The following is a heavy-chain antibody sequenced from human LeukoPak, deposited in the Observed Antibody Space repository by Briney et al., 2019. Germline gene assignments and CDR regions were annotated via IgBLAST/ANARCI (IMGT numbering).Heavy chain of an antibody. J-gene: IGHJ4*02. CDR2: INPDGSGI. CDR3: ARDPAYGALDY. Sequence: GGSLRLSCAASGFTFSSDYMSWVRQTPGKGLEWVAKINPDGSGIAYGDSVKGRFSISRDNAKNSLYLQMNSLRADDTAIHYCARDPAYGALDYWGQGILVTVSS. D-gene: IGHD4-17*01. V-gene: IGHV3-7*01. CDR1: GFTFSSDY.